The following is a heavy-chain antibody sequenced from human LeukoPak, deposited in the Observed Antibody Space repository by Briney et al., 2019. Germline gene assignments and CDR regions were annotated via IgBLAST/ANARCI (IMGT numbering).Heavy chain of an antibody. CDR3: ARDGYSDSSGYDYPPSV. CDR2: MSYNGRS. Sequence: SETLSLTCTVSGGSISSYYWSWIRQPPGKGLEWIGYMSYNGRSSYNPSLRSRVTISVDASKKQLSLKLSSVTAADTAVYYCARDGYSDSSGYDYPPSVWGQGTLVTVSS. CDR1: GGSISSYY. D-gene: IGHD3-22*01. J-gene: IGHJ4*02. V-gene: IGHV4-59*01.